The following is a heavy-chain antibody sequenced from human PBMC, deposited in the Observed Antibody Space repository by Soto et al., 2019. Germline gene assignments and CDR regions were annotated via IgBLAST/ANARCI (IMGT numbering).Heavy chain of an antibody. V-gene: IGHV4-39*01. Sequence: QLQLQESGPGLVKPSETLSLTCTVSGGSISSSSYYWGWIRQPPGKGLEWIGNIYYSGSTYYNPSLKSRVTISVDTSKNQFSLKLSSVTAADTAVYYCARNPRSSGWEFDYWGQGTLVTVSS. CDR3: ARNPRSSGWEFDY. CDR1: GGSISSSSYY. J-gene: IGHJ4*02. D-gene: IGHD6-19*01. CDR2: IYYSGST.